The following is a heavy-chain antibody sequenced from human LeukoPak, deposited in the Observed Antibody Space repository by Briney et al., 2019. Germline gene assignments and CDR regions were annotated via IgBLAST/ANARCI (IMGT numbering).Heavy chain of an antibody. J-gene: IGHJ3*02. D-gene: IGHD2/OR15-2a*01. CDR1: GGSFSGYY. V-gene: IGHV4-34*01. CDR2: INHSGST. Sequence: SETLSLTCAVYGGSFSGYYWSWIRQPPGKGLEWIGEINHSGSTNYNPSLKSRVTISVDTSKNQFSLKLSSVTAADTAVYYCARGGLYAGFLPSYALDIWGQGTMVTLSS. CDR3: ARGGLYAGFLPSYALDI.